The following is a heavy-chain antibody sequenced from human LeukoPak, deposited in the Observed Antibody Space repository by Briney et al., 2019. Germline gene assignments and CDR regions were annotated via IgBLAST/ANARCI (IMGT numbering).Heavy chain of an antibody. V-gene: IGHV3-48*01. Sequence: PGGSLRLSCAASGFMFRSYSMNWVRQAPGKGLEWVSYISSSSSIYYADSVKGRFTISRDNAKNSLYLQMNSLRAEDTAVYYCARASTNSAYYMDVWGKGTTVTVSS. D-gene: IGHD2-8*01. CDR1: GFMFRSYS. CDR3: ARASTNSAYYMDV. CDR2: ISSSSSI. J-gene: IGHJ6*03.